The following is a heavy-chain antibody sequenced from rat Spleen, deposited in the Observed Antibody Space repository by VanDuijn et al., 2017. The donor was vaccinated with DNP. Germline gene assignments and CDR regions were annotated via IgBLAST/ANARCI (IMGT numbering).Heavy chain of an antibody. V-gene: IGHV5S10*01. CDR2: IIYDGSST. CDR1: GFTFSDYA. D-gene: IGHD4-3*01. J-gene: IGHJ4*01. Sequence: EVQLVESGGGLVQPGNSLKLSCAASGFTFSDYAMAWVRQSPKKGLEWVATIIYDGSSTYYRDSVKGRFTISRDNAKSTLYLQMDSLRSEDTATYYCATQRSGYSMDAWGQGTSVTVSS. CDR3: ATQRSGYSMDA.